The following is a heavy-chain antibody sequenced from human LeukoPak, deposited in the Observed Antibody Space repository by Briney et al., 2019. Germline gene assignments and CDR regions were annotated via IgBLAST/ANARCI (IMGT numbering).Heavy chain of an antibody. Sequence: GGSLRPSCAASGFTVSSNYMSWVRQAPGKGLEWVSVIYSGGSTYYADSVKGRFTISRDNSKNTLYLQMNSLRAEYTAVYYCARGGVYSSSWYLWWGQGTLVTVSS. CDR3: ARGGVYSSSWYLW. CDR2: IYSGGST. J-gene: IGHJ4*02. D-gene: IGHD6-13*01. V-gene: IGHV3-53*01. CDR1: GFTVSSNY.